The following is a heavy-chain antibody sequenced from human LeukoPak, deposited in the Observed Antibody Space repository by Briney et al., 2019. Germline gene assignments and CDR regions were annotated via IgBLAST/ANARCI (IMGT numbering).Heavy chain of an antibody. CDR3: AREAAAEIYYFDY. CDR2: ISSSGSTI. CDR1: GFTFSDYY. J-gene: IGHJ4*02. Sequence: NPGGSLRLSCAASGFTFSDYYMSWIRQAPGKGLEWVSYISSSGSTIYYADSVKGRFTISRDNAKNSLYLQMNSLRAEDTAVYYCAREAAAEIYYFDYWGQGTLVTVSS. D-gene: IGHD6-13*01. V-gene: IGHV3-11*04.